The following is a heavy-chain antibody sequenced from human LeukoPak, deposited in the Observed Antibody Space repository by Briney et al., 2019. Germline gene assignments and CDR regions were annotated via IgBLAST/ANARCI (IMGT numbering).Heavy chain of an antibody. CDR1: GFTFSSYA. CDR2: ISGSGGST. D-gene: IGHD1-14*01. V-gene: IGHV3-23*01. CDR3: AKSLRYNWNHPHPMDV. J-gene: IGHJ6*04. Sequence: GGSLRLSCAASGFTFSSYAMSWVRQAPGKGLEWVSAISGSGGSTYYADSVKGRFTISRDNSKNTLYLQMNSLRAEDTAVYYCAKSLRYNWNHPHPMDVWGKGTTVTVSS.